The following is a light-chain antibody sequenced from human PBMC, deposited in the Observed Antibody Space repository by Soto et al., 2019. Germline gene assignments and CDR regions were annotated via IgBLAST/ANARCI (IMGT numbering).Light chain of an antibody. CDR2: DTS. J-gene: IGKJ1*01. Sequence: EIVLPKSPDTLSLSPGERATLSCRASQSIAGYLAWYQKKPGQAPRLLIYDTSNRATGVPARFSGSGSGTDFTLSISSLEPEDFAVYYCLQRSDWRTFGRGTKVDIK. CDR3: LQRSDWRT. V-gene: IGKV3-11*01. CDR1: QSIAGY.